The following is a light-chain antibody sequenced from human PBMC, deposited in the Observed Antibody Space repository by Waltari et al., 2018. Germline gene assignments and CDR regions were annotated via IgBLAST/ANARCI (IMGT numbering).Light chain of an antibody. Sequence: EIVLTQSPGTLSLSPGERATLSCRASQSVNNYLAWFQQKPGQAPRLLIHAASSRPTAIPDRISGSGSGTDFTLTISGLERQDFAVYYCEQYSSSPRTFGPGSKVDIK. CDR3: EQYSSSPRT. CDR1: QSVNNY. CDR2: AAS. V-gene: IGKV3-20*01. J-gene: IGKJ3*01.